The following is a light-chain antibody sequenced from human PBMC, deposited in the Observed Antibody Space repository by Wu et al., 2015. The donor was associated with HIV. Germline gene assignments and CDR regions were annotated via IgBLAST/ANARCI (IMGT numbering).Light chain of an antibody. CDR1: QSVSSN. Sequence: EIVMTQSPATLSVSPGERATLSCRASQSVSSNLAWYQQKPGQAPRLLIYGASTRATGIPARFSGSGPGTEFTLTISSMQSEDFAVYYCQQYNNWPPWTFGQGTKGGNQT. V-gene: IGKV3-15*01. CDR2: GAS. J-gene: IGKJ1*01. CDR3: QQYNNWPPWT.